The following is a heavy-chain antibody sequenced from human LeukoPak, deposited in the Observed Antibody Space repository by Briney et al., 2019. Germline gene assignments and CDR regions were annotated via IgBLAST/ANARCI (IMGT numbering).Heavy chain of an antibody. D-gene: IGHD3-22*01. CDR2: ISGSGGSP. CDR1: GFTFSSYA. J-gene: IGHJ4*02. Sequence: GGSLRLSCAASGFTFSSYAMSWVRQAPGKGLEWVSAISGSGGSPYYADSVKGRFTISRDNSKNTLYLQMNSLRAEDTAVYYCAKDHAPNYYDSSGYYDYWGQGTLVTVSS. V-gene: IGHV3-23*01. CDR3: AKDHAPNYYDSSGYYDY.